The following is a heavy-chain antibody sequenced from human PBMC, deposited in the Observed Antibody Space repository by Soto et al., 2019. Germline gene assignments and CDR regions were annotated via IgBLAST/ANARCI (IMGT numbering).Heavy chain of an antibody. CDR3: AQSRGYCSGGSCYSGDWFDP. Sequence: QVQLVQSGAEVKKPGASVKVSCKASGYTFTGYYMHWVRQAPGQGLEWVGWINPNSGGTNYAQKFQGWVTMTRDTSISTAYMELSRLRSDDTAVYYCAQSRGYCSGGSCYSGDWFDPWGQGTLVTVSS. CDR2: INPNSGGT. CDR1: GYTFTGYY. D-gene: IGHD2-15*01. J-gene: IGHJ5*02. V-gene: IGHV1-2*04.